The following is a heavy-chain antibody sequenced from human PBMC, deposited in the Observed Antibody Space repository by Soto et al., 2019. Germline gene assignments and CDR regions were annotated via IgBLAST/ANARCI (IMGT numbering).Heavy chain of an antibody. D-gene: IGHD6-13*01. CDR2: IIPILGIA. Sequence: ASVKVSCKASGGTFSSYTISWVRQAPGQGLEWMGRIIPILGIANYAQKFQGRVTITADKSTSTAYMELSSLRSEDTAVYYCAREPIGIAAAGYLFAPWGQGTLVTVSS. J-gene: IGHJ5*02. V-gene: IGHV1-69*04. CDR1: GGTFSSYT. CDR3: AREPIGIAAAGYLFAP.